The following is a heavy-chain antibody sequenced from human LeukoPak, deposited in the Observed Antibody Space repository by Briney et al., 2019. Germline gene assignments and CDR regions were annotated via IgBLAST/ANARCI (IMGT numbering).Heavy chain of an antibody. CDR2: ISSSSSYI. J-gene: IGHJ5*02. D-gene: IGHD6-19*01. Sequence: GGSLRLSCAASGFTFSSYSMNWVRQAPGKGLEWVSSISSSSSYIYYADSVKGRFTISRDNAKNSLYLQMNSLRAEDTAVYYCARSLAVADPTDPWGQGTLDTVSS. V-gene: IGHV3-21*01. CDR3: ARSLAVADPTDP. CDR1: GFTFSSYS.